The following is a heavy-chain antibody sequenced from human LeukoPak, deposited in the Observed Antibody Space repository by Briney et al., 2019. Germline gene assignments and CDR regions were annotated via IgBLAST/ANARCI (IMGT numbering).Heavy chain of an antibody. Sequence: SQTLSLTCTVSGGSISSGSYYWSWIRQPAGKGLEWIGRIYTSGSTNYNPSLKSRVTISVDKSKNQFSLNLSSVTAADTAVYYCARDGGVAAAGTHYWGQGTLVTVSS. D-gene: IGHD6-13*01. CDR3: ARDGGVAAAGTHY. CDR1: GGSISSGSYY. V-gene: IGHV4-61*02. J-gene: IGHJ4*02. CDR2: IYTSGST.